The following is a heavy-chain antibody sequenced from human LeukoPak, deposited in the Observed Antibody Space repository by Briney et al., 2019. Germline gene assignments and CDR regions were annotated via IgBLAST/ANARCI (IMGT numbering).Heavy chain of an antibody. Sequence: GGSLRLSCAASGFTFSSYSMNWVRQAPGKGLEWVSSISSSSSYIYYADSVKGRFTISRDNAKNSLYLQMNSLRAEDTAVYYCAKSGRIPVADIVDYWGQGTLVTVSS. J-gene: IGHJ4*02. CDR1: GFTFSSYS. V-gene: IGHV3-21*01. CDR2: ISSSSSYI. CDR3: AKSGRIPVADIVDY. D-gene: IGHD6-19*01.